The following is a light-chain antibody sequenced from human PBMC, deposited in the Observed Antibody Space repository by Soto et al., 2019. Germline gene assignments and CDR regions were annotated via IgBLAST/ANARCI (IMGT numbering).Light chain of an antibody. CDR1: QSISSW. V-gene: IGKV1-5*03. CDR3: QQYNSYPLT. Sequence: DIQMTQSPSTLSASVGDRVIITCRASQSISSWLAWYQQKRGKAPKLLIYKASSLESGVPSRFSGSGSGTEFHLTISSLQPDDFATYYCQQYNSYPLTFGQGTKVEIK. J-gene: IGKJ1*01. CDR2: KAS.